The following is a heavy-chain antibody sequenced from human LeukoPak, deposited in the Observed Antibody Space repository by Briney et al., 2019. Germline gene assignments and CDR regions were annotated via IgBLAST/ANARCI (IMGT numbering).Heavy chain of an antibody. CDR1: GFTFSSYS. Sequence: GGSLRLSCAASGFTFSSYSMNWVRQAPGKGLEWVSSISSSSSYIYYADSVKGRFTISRDNAKNSLYLQMNSLRAEDTALYYCAKENTYYYDSSGYYSNWFDPWGQGTLVTVSS. CDR3: AKENTYYYDSSGYYSNWFDP. D-gene: IGHD3-22*01. J-gene: IGHJ5*02. V-gene: IGHV3-21*04. CDR2: ISSSSSYI.